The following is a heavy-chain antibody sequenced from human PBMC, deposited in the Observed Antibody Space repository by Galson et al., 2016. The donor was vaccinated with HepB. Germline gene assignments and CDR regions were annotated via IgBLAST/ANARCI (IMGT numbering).Heavy chain of an antibody. CDR1: GGTFAKYA. J-gene: IGHJ3*02. D-gene: IGHD2-15*01. Sequence: SVKVSCKASGGTFAKYAFSWVRQAPGQGLEWVGRIIPMDGTAIYAQKFQGRVTINADESTTTAYMEVNSLTSEDAAFYYCARVSKDCSRGSCFPLGASDIWGQGTMVTVSS. CDR2: IIPMDGTA. CDR3: ARVSKDCSRGSCFPLGASDI. V-gene: IGHV1-69*11.